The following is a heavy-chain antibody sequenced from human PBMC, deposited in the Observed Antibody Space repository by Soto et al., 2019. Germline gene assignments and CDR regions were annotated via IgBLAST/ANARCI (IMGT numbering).Heavy chain of an antibody. CDR3: AKDLAPFGVVIKLLNWFDP. V-gene: IGHV3-23*01. J-gene: IGHJ5*02. Sequence: GGSLRLSCAASGFTFSSYAMSWVRQAPGKGLEWVSAISGSGGSTYYADSVKGRFTISRDNSKNTPYLQMNSLRAEDTAVYYSAKDLAPFGVVIKLLNWFDPWGQGTLVTVSS. CDR2: ISGSGGST. CDR1: GFTFSSYA. D-gene: IGHD3-3*01.